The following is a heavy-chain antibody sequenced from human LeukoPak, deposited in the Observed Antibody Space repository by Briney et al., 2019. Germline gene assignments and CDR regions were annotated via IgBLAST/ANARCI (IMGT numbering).Heavy chain of an antibody. Sequence: GGSLRLSCAASGFTFSTYAMHWVRQAPGKGLEWVAIMSYDGSNKYYADSVKGRFTISRDNSKNTLFLQMNSLREEDTAVYYCATGNQWLAFDYWGQGTLVTVSS. J-gene: IGHJ4*02. CDR3: ATGNQWLAFDY. CDR1: GFTFSTYA. D-gene: IGHD6-19*01. V-gene: IGHV3-30-3*01. CDR2: MSYDGSNK.